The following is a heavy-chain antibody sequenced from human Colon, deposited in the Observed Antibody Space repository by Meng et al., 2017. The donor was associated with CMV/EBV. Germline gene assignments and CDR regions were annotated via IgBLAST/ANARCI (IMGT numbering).Heavy chain of an antibody. J-gene: IGHJ4*02. CDR3: ARRYSGTSS. Sequence: VQSGGDLAQPGRSRRLPCASSVFTVSITHMSWVRQAPGNGLEWGSVIYSGGSTFYADSVKSRFTISRDHSKNTLDLQMNSRSAEDTAVYYCARRYSGTSSWGQGTLVTASS. CDR2: IYSGGST. D-gene: IGHD1-26*01. V-gene: IGHV3-66*04. CDR1: VFTVSITH.